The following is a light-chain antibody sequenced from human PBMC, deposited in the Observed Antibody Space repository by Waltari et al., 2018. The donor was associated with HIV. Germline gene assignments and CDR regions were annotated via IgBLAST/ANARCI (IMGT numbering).Light chain of an antibody. CDR2: DAS. Sequence: IVFTQSPATLSLSPGERASLSCRASQDVDRYLAWYQQRPGQPPRLLIYDASSRATGVPPRFSGGGSGTDFFLTINSLEPEDFAIYFCQQRVTWPHTFGQGT. CDR3: QQRVTWPHT. V-gene: IGKV3-11*01. CDR1: QDVDRY. J-gene: IGKJ2*01.